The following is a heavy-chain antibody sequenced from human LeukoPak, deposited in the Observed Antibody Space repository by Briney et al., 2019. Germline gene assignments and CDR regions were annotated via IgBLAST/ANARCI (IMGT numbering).Heavy chain of an antibody. Sequence: GGSLRISWAASGFTVSSNYMSWVCQAPGKGLEWVSVIYSGGSTYYAASVKGRFTISRDNSKNTLYLQMNSLRAEDTAVYYCARRIAATHAFDYWGQGALVTVSS. CDR2: IYSGGST. J-gene: IGHJ4*02. V-gene: IGHV3-53*01. CDR1: GFTVSSNY. D-gene: IGHD2-15*01. CDR3: ARRIAATHAFDY.